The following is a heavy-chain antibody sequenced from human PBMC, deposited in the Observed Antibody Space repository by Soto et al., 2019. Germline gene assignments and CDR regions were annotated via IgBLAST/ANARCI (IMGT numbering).Heavy chain of an antibody. CDR1: GGSVSSGSYY. V-gene: IGHV4-61*01. CDR2: IYYSGST. J-gene: IGHJ6*02. Sequence: SETLSLTCTVSGGSVSSGSYYWSWIRQPPGKGLEWIGYIYYSGSTNYNPSLKSRVTISVDTSKNQFSLKLSSVTAADTAVYYCAILSRRYSYGFSKKNHYYYYGMDVWGQGTTVTVSS. D-gene: IGHD5-18*01. CDR3: AILSRRYSYGFSKKNHYYYYGMDV.